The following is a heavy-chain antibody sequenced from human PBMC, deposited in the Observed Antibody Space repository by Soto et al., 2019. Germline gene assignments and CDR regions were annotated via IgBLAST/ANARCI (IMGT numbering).Heavy chain of an antibody. D-gene: IGHD2-21*02. CDR3: ARVATAYNYDY. CDR2: IRKKPNSYTI. J-gene: IGHJ4*02. CDR1: GFTFSDHY. V-gene: IGHV3-72*01. Sequence: EVQLVESGGGLVQPGGSLRLSCAASGFTFSDHYMDWVRQAPGKGLEWVGRIRKKPNSYTIEYAASVKGRFTISRDDSKNSLYLQMNSLKTEDTAFYYCARVATAYNYDYWGQGTLVTVSS.